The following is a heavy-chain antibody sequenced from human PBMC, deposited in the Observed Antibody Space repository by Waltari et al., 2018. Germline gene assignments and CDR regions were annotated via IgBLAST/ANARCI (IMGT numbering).Heavy chain of an antibody. Sequence: QVQLVQSGAEVQKPGASVKVSCKAAGYTFTSSDINWVRPATGPGLEWMGWMNPNSGNTGYAQKFQGRVTMTRNTSISTAYMELSSLRSEDTAVYYCARKGDGYNFGGDAFDIWGQGTMVTVSS. V-gene: IGHV1-8*01. CDR1: GYTFTSSD. CDR3: ARKGDGYNFGGDAFDI. J-gene: IGHJ3*02. D-gene: IGHD2-21*01. CDR2: MNPNSGNT.